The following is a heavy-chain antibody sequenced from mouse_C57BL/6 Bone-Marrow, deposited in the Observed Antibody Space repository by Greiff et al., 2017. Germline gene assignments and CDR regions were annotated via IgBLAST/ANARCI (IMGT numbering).Heavy chain of an antibody. J-gene: IGHJ1*03. Sequence: QVQLQQPGAELVKPGASVKLSCKASGYTFTSYWMHWVKQRPGRGLEWIGRIDPNSGGTKYNEKFKSKATLTVDKSSSTAYMQLSSLTSEDSAVYFCARGGMIYYYGSSYSYWYFDVWGTGTTVTVSS. CDR1: GYTFTSYW. CDR2: IDPNSGGT. CDR3: ARGGMIYYYGSSYSYWYFDV. D-gene: IGHD1-1*01. V-gene: IGHV1-62-3*01.